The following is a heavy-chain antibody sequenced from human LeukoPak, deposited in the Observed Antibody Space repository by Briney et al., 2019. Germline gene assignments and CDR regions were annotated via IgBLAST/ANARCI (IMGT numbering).Heavy chain of an antibody. CDR2: ISAYNGNT. CDR1: GYTFTSYG. CDR3: ARDLGRTFAPGFDY. V-gene: IGHV1-18*04. J-gene: IGHJ4*02. Sequence: ASVKVSCKASGYTFTSYGISWVRQAPGQGLEWMGWISAYNGNTNYAQKLQGRVTITTDTSTSTAYMELRSLRSDDTAVYYCARDLGRTFAPGFDYWGQGTLVTVSS. D-gene: IGHD3-16*01.